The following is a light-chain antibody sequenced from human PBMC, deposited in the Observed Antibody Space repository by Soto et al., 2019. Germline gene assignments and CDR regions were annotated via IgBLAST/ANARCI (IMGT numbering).Light chain of an antibody. Sequence: DIQMTRSPSTXSXXVXXXXXXXXRASQRISSWLAWYQQKPGKAPKLLIYDASSLESGVPSRFSGSGSGTEFTLTISSLQPDDFATYYCQQYNSYSRTFGQGTKVDIK. J-gene: IGKJ1*01. CDR2: DAS. CDR3: QQYNSYSRT. V-gene: IGKV1-5*01. CDR1: QRISSW.